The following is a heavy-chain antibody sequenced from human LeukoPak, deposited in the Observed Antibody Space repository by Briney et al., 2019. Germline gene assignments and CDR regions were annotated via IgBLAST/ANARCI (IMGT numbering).Heavy chain of an antibody. J-gene: IGHJ4*02. CDR2: INPNSGGT. D-gene: IGHD3-10*01. Sequence: ASVKVSCKASGYTFTGYYMHWVRQAPGQGLEWMGRINPNSGGTNYAQKFQGRVTMTRDTSISTAYMELSRLRSDDPAVYYCAIPMVRGVITPFDYWGQGTLVTVSS. CDR3: AIPMVRGVITPFDY. CDR1: GYTFTGYY. V-gene: IGHV1-2*06.